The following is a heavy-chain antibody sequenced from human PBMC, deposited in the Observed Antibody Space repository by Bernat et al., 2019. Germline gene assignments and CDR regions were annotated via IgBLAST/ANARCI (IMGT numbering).Heavy chain of an antibody. CDR3: AKGGFNYGGKFGY. CDR2: ISSSSSYI. J-gene: IGHJ4*02. V-gene: IGHV3-21*01. CDR1: GFTFSSYS. D-gene: IGHD4-23*01. Sequence: EVQLVESGGGLVKPGGSLRLSCAASGFTFSSYSMNWVRQAPGKGLEWVSSISSSSSYIYYADSVKGRFTISRDNAKNSLYLQMNSLRAEDTAVYYCAKGGFNYGGKFGYWGQGTLVTVSS.